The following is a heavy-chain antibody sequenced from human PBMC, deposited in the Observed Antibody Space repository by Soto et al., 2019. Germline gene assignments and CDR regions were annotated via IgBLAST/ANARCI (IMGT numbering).Heavy chain of an antibody. D-gene: IGHD4-17*01. CDR1: GYTFTGYY. Sequence: ASVKVSCKASGYTFTGYYMHCVRQAPGQGLEWMGWINPNSGGTNYAQKFQGRVTMTRGTSIRIAYMEVSRMRSDDTAVYYYAIDGMTTVTTSNVQNAYDIWGQGTRV. CDR2: INPNSGGT. CDR3: AIDGMTTVTTSNVQNAYDI. J-gene: IGHJ3*02. V-gene: IGHV1-2*02.